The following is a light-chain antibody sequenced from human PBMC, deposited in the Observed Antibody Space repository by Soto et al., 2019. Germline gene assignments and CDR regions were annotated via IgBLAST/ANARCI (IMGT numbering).Light chain of an antibody. J-gene: IGLJ2*01. CDR2: SDT. V-gene: IGLV1-40*01. CDR3: QSYDKSLSGHVV. CDR1: SSNLGSSFD. Sequence: QAVLTQPPSVSGAPGQRVTISCPGSSSNLGSSFDVHWYRHLPGTAPELLIYSDTYRPSGVPDRFSASKSGTSASLAITGLQAEDEADYYCQSYDKSLSGHVVFGGGTKLTVL.